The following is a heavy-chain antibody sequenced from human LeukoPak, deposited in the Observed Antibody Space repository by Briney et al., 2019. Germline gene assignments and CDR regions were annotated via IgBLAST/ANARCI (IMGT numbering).Heavy chain of an antibody. V-gene: IGHV4-39*01. CDR3: ARRRNPSWNDAFDI. J-gene: IGHJ3*02. CDR1: GGSISSSSYY. D-gene: IGHD1-1*01. Sequence: SETLSLTCTVSGGSISSSSYYWGWIRQPPGKGLEWIGSIYYSGSTYYNPSLKSRVTISVDTSKNQFSLKLSSVTAADTAVYYCARRRNPSWNDAFDIWGQGTMVTVSS. CDR2: IYYSGST.